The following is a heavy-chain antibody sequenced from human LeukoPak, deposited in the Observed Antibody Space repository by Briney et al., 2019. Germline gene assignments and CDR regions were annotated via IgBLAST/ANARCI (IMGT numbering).Heavy chain of an antibody. Sequence: GGSLRLSCAASGFTFSSYWMRWVRQAPGKGLEWVANIKQDGSEKNYVDSVKGRFTISRDNAKNSLYLQMNSLRVEDTAVYYCASLMARGVIWIDYWGQGTLVTVSS. CDR3: ASLMARGVIWIDY. D-gene: IGHD3-10*01. V-gene: IGHV3-7*03. CDR1: GFTFSSYW. J-gene: IGHJ4*02. CDR2: IKQDGSEK.